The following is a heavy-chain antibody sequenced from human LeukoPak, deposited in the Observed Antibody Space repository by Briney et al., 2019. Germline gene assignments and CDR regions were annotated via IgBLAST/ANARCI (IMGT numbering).Heavy chain of an antibody. J-gene: IGHJ4*02. D-gene: IGHD3-3*01. CDR3: ARGTPLRFLEWYLDY. V-gene: IGHV1-2*02. CDR1: GYTLTGYY. CDR2: INPNSGGT. Sequence: ASVKVSCKASGYTLTGYYMHWVRQAPGQGLEWMGWINPNSGGTNYAQKFQGSVTMTRDTSISTAYMELSRLRSDDTAVYYCARGTPLRFLEWYLDYWGQGTLVTVSS.